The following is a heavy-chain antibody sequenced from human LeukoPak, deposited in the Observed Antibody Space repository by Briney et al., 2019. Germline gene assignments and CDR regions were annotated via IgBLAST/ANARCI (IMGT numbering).Heavy chain of an antibody. J-gene: IGHJ6*02. Sequence: SETLSLTCAVYGGSFSGYYWSWIRQPPGKGLEWIGEINHSGSTNYNPSLKSRITISVDTSKNQFSLKLSSVTAADTAVYYCARWVRTTGSYYKYYYYGMDVWGQGTTVTVSS. V-gene: IGHV4-34*01. CDR2: INHSGST. D-gene: IGHD3-10*01. CDR3: ARWVRTTGSYYKYYYYGMDV. CDR1: GGSFSGYY.